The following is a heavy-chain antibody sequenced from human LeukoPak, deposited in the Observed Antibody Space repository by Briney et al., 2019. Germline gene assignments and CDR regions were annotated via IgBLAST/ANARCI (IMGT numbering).Heavy chain of an antibody. V-gene: IGHV4-34*01. Sequence: PSETLSLTCAVYGGSFSGYYWSWIRQPPGKGLEWIGEINHSGSTSYNPSLKSRVTISVDTSKNQFSLKLSSVTAGDTAVYYCARGRLVSSQPFDYWGQGTLVTVSS. CDR3: ARGRLVSSQPFDY. CDR1: GGSFSGYY. D-gene: IGHD6-6*01. CDR2: INHSGST. J-gene: IGHJ4*02.